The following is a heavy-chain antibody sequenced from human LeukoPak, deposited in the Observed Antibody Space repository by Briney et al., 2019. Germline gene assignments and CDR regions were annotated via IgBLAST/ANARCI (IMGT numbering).Heavy chain of an antibody. Sequence: GGSLRLPCAASGFTFSSYSMNWVRQAPGKGLEWVSSISSSSTYMYYADSVKGRFTISRDNAKNSLDLQMNSLRAEDTAVYYCARGWSSPDYWGQGTLVTVPS. V-gene: IGHV3-21*01. CDR3: ARGWSSPDY. CDR2: ISSSSTYM. D-gene: IGHD2-15*01. J-gene: IGHJ4*02. CDR1: GFTFSSYS.